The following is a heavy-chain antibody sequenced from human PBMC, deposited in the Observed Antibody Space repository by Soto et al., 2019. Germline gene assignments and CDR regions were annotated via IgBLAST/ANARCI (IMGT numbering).Heavy chain of an antibody. CDR1: GGSISSYY. CDR2: IYYSGST. V-gene: IGHV4-59*01. D-gene: IGHD1-1*01. CDR3: ARVSPGTVHYYYGMDV. J-gene: IGHJ6*02. Sequence: SETLSLTCTVSGGSISSYYWSWIRQPPGKGLEWIGYIYYSGSTNYNPSLKSRVTISVDTSKNQFSLKLSSVTAADTAVYYCARVSPGTVHYYYGMDVWGQGTTVTVSS.